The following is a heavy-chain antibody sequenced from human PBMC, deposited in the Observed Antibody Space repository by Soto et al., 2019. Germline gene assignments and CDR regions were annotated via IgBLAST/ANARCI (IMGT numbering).Heavy chain of an antibody. Sequence: SETLSLTCTVSGGSISSSSYYWGWIRQPPGKGLEWIGSIYYSGSTYYNPSLKSRVTISVDTSKNQFSLKLSSVTAADTAVYYCAFYPIHYDILTGYTYYFDYWGQGTLVTVS. CDR3: AFYPIHYDILTGYTYYFDY. CDR2: IYYSGST. CDR1: GGSISSSSYY. D-gene: IGHD3-9*01. V-gene: IGHV4-39*01. J-gene: IGHJ4*02.